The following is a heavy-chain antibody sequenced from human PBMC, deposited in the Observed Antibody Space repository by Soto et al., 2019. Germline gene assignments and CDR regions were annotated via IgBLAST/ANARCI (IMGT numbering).Heavy chain of an antibody. J-gene: IGHJ6*02. D-gene: IGHD3-10*01. V-gene: IGHV1-69*13. CDR2: IIPIFGTA. Sequence: SVKVSCKASGGTFSSYAISWVRQAPGQGLEWMGGIIPIFGTANYAQKFQGRVTITADESTSTAYMELSSLRSEDTAVYYCARDVARPYYGSGLGGMDVWGQGTTVTVYS. CDR3: ARDVARPYYGSGLGGMDV. CDR1: GGTFSSYA.